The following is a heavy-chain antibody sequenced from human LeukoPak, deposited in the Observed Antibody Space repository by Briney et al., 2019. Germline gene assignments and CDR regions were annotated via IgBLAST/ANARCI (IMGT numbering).Heavy chain of an antibody. CDR2: ISGSGGST. V-gene: IGHV3-23*01. Sequence: GGSLRLSCAASGFTFSSYAMSWVRQAPGKGLEWVSAISGSGGSTYYADSVKGRFTISRDNSENTLYLQMNSLRAEDTAVYYCARAPYCSGGSCYLDHWGQGTLVTVSS. CDR3: ARAPYCSGGSCYLDH. D-gene: IGHD2-15*01. CDR1: GFTFSSYA. J-gene: IGHJ4*02.